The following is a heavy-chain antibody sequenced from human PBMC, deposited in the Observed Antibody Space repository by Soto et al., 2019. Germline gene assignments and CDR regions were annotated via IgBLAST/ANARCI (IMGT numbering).Heavy chain of an antibody. CDR1: GNTFTLYW. CDR2: IYPSDSDT. J-gene: IGHJ4*02. CDR3: ARPANTVADHFDL. D-gene: IGHD4-17*01. V-gene: IGHV5-51*01. Sequence: WEFLKISCRFSGNTFTLYWIGWVRQMPGKGLEWMGIIYPSDSDTRYSPSFQGQVTISADQSINTAYLQWDSLKASDTAIYYCARPANTVADHFDLWGQGTPVTVSS.